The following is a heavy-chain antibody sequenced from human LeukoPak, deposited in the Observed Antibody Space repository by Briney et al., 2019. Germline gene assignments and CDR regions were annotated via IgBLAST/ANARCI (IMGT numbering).Heavy chain of an antibody. V-gene: IGHV1-2*02. CDR2: INPNSGGT. CDR3: ARDYTAINYYYYMDV. Sequence: GASVKVSCKASGYTFTGYYMHWVRQAPGQGLEWMGWINPNSGGTNYAQKFQGRVTMTRDTSITTAYMELSRLRYDDTAVYYCARDYTAINYYYYMDVWGKGTTVTVSS. J-gene: IGHJ6*03. CDR1: GYTFTGYY. D-gene: IGHD5-18*01.